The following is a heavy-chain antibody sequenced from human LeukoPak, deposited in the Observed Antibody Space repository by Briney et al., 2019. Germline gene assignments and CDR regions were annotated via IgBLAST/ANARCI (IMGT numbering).Heavy chain of an antibody. Sequence: GGSLRLSCAASGFIFSSYSMNWVRQAPGKGLEWVSYIWDSSRISYVDSVKGRFTISRDNAKNSLYLEMNSLRDEDTAVYYCARDDNWGFGYWGQGTPVTVSS. CDR2: IWDSSRI. D-gene: IGHD7-27*01. J-gene: IGHJ4*02. CDR3: ARDDNWGFGY. CDR1: GFIFSSYS. V-gene: IGHV3-48*02.